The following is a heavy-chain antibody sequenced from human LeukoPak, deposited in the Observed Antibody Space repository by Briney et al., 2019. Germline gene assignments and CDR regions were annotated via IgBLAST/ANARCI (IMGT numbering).Heavy chain of an antibody. V-gene: IGHV1-2*02. CDR2: INPHSGGT. CDR3: VREGNELLSKNFDY. CDR1: GFTFTGYY. J-gene: IGHJ4*02. Sequence: ASVKVSCKASGFTFTGYYIHWVRQAPGQGLEWMGYINPHSGGTSSPQKSQGRVTMTTDTSISAAYMELSSLISDDTAMYYCVREGNELLSKNFDYWGQGTLVTVSS. D-gene: IGHD2-21*02.